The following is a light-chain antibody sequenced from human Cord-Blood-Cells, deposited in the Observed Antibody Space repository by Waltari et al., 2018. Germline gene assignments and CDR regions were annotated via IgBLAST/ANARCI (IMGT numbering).Light chain of an antibody. V-gene: IGKV4-1*01. Sequence: DIVMTQSLDSLAVSVVERGSINCKVRESVLYSSNNKNYLAWYQQKPGQPPKLLIYWASTRESGVPDRFSGSGSGTDFTLTISSLQAEDVAVYYCQQYYSTPLTFGGGTKVEIK. CDR2: WAS. CDR3: QQYYSTPLT. J-gene: IGKJ4*01. CDR1: ESVLYSSNNKNY.